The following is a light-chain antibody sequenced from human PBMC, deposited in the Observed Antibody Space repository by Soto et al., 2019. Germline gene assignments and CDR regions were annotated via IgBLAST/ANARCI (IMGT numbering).Light chain of an antibody. V-gene: IGKV3D-15*01. CDR2: GAS. CDR1: QNINFN. CDR3: QQYHNWPPLT. J-gene: IGKJ4*01. Sequence: ETLMTQSPATLSASPGERVTLSCRASQNINFNLAWYQQKPGQAPRVLIYGASSRASGLPDRFSGSGSGTDFTLTISRLEHDDFAFYYCQQYHNWPPLTVGGGTRVEIK.